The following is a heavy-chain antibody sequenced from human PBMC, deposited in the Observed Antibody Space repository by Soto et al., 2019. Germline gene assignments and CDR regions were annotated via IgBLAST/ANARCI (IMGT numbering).Heavy chain of an antibody. Sequence: ASVKVSCKASGYTFTSYAMHWVRQAPGQRLEWMGWINAGNGNTKYSQKFQGRVTITRDTSASTAYMELSSLRSEDTAVYYCARQDGDTMVRGKYYYYYYGMDVWCQGTTVTVSS. J-gene: IGHJ6*02. V-gene: IGHV1-3*01. CDR1: GYTFTSYA. CDR3: ARQDGDTMVRGKYYYYYYGMDV. D-gene: IGHD3-10*01. CDR2: INAGNGNT.